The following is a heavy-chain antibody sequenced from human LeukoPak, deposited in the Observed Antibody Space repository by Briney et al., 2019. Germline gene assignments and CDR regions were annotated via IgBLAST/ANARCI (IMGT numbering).Heavy chain of an antibody. CDR3: ASPGGSGYYYGAGAFDI. V-gene: IGHV3-21*01. J-gene: IGHJ3*02. D-gene: IGHD3-22*01. Sequence: PGGSLRLSCAASGFTFSSYSMSWVRQAPGKGLEWVSSISSSSSYIYYADSVKGRFTISRDNAKNSLYLQMNSLRAEDTAVYYCASPGGSGYYYGAGAFDIWGQGTMVTVSS. CDR2: ISSSSSYI. CDR1: GFTFSSYS.